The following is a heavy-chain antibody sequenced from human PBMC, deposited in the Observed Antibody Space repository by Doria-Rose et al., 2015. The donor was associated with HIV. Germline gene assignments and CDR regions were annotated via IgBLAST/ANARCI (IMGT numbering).Heavy chain of an antibody. CDR2: IFSDDER. D-gene: IGHD6-13*01. Sequence: QVTLKEPGPVLVKPTETLTLTCTVSGVSLSSPGMGVSWIRRPPGKALEWLANIFSDDERSYKTSLKSRLTISRGTSKSQVVLTMTDMDPVDTAIYYCARIKSSRWYHKYYFDFWGQGTLVIVSA. J-gene: IGHJ4*02. CDR1: GVSLSSPGMG. CDR3: ARIKSSRWYHKYYFDF. V-gene: IGHV2-26*01.